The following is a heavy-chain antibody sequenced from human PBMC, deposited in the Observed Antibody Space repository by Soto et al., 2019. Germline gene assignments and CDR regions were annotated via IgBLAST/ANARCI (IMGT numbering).Heavy chain of an antibody. CDR3: ARDPRTYDSSGYYDH. CDR2: IYYSGST. Sequence: SETLSLTCTVSGGSISSYYWSWIRQPPGKGLEWIGYIYYSGSTNYNPSLKSRVTISVDTSKNQFSLKLSSVTAADTAVYYCARDPRTYDSSGYYDHWGQGTLVTVS. D-gene: IGHD3-22*01. J-gene: IGHJ5*02. V-gene: IGHV4-59*01. CDR1: GGSISSYY.